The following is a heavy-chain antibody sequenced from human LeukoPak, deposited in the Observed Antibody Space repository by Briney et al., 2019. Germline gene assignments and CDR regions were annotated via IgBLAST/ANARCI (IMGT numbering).Heavy chain of an antibody. CDR2: IYHTGNI. J-gene: IGHJ5*02. CDR3: VRGPYGSSISNWFDP. CDR1: GASITSYY. D-gene: IGHD3-10*01. V-gene: IGHV4-59*01. Sequence: SETLSLTCAVSGASITSYYWTWIRQPPGKGLEWIGYIYHTGNIKYNPSLNSRVTISIDTSKNQFSLKLSSVTAADTAVYYCVRGPYGSSISNWFDPWGQGLLVTVSS.